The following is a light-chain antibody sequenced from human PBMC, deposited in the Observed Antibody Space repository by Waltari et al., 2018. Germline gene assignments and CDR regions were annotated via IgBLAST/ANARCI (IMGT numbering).Light chain of an antibody. Sequence: DIVMTQSPDSLAVSLGERATLNCKSSQTVLYSLNKKKYLAWYQQKPGQPPKLLFYWASTRESGVPDRFTGSGSGTDFTLTISSLQAEDVAVYYCQQYYSNSITFGQGTRLEIK. CDR2: WAS. CDR1: QTVLYSLNKKKY. V-gene: IGKV4-1*01. J-gene: IGKJ5*01. CDR3: QQYYSNSIT.